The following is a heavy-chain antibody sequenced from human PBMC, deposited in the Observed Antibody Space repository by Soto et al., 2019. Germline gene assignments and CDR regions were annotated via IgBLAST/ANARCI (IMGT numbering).Heavy chain of an antibody. J-gene: IGHJ5*02. Sequence: PSKTMSLSCTVYGGSIGSSSYYWGWIRQPPGKGLEWIGSIYYSGSTYYNPSLKSRVTISVDTSKNQFSLKLSSVTAADTAVYYCARRHNHHRLNCSSTRCRNWGYGPAGLNRFALRGQRTPVTVSS. CDR3: ARRHNHHRLNCSSTRCRNWGYGPAGLNRFAL. CDR2: IYYSGST. CDR1: GGSIGSSSYY. V-gene: IGHV4-39*01. D-gene: IGHD2-2*01.